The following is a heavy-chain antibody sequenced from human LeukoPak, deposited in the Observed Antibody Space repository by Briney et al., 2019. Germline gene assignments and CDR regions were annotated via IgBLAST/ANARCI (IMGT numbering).Heavy chain of an antibody. CDR1: GGSISSGGYY. J-gene: IGHJ3*02. CDR3: ARDGSSGPDAFDI. D-gene: IGHD3-22*01. V-gene: IGHV4-31*03. CDR2: IYYSGST. Sequence: PSQTLSLTCTVSGGSISSGGYYWSWIRQHPGKGLEWIGYIYYSGSTYYNPSLKSRVTISVDTSKNQFSLKLSSVTAADTAVYYCARDGSSGPDAFDIWGQGTMVTVSP.